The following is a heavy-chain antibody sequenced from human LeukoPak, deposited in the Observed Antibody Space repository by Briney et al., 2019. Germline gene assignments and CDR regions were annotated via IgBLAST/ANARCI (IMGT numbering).Heavy chain of an antibody. CDR2: ITRSGTTI. Sequence: GRSLRLSCAASGFTFSTHEMNWVRQAPGKGLEWVSYITRSGTTIYYADSVKGRFTISRDNAKNSLYRQMNSLRDEDTAVYYCARGGNIGYDYNAFDIWGQGAMVTVSS. CDR3: ARGGNIGYDYNAFDI. CDR1: GFTFSTHE. V-gene: IGHV3-48*03. D-gene: IGHD3-22*01. J-gene: IGHJ3*02.